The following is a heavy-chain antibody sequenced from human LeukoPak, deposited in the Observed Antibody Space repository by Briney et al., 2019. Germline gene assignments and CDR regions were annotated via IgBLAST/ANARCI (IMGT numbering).Heavy chain of an antibody. CDR1: GFTFSSYA. J-gene: IGHJ6*02. D-gene: IGHD2-21*02. CDR3: AKSADIVVVTANPYYYYYGMDV. Sequence: GGSLRLSCAASGFTFSSYAMSWVRQAPGKGLEWVSAISGSGGSTYYADSVKGRFTISRDNSKNTLYLQMNSLRAEDTAVYYCAKSADIVVVTANPYYYYYGMDVWGQGTTVTVSS. CDR2: ISGSGGST. V-gene: IGHV3-23*01.